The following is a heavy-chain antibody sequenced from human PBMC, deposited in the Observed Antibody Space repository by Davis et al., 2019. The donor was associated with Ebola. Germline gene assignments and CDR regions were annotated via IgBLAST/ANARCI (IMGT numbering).Heavy chain of an antibody. CDR2: MFYSGST. V-gene: IGHV4-59*01. Sequence: PSETLSLTCTVSGGSISSYYWSWIRQPPGKGLEWIGYMFYSGSTNYNPSLKSRVTISVDTSKNQFSLKLSSVTAADTAVYYCARGGRDGMDVWGQGTTVTVS. J-gene: IGHJ6*02. CDR1: GGSISSYY. CDR3: ARGGRDGMDV.